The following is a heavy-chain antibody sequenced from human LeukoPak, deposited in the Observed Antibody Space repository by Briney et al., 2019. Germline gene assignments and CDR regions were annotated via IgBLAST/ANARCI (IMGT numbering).Heavy chain of an antibody. J-gene: IGHJ5*02. Sequence: PSETLSLTCTVSAGSISSSSYYWGWIRQPPGKGLEWIGSTYYSGSTYYNPSLKSRVTISVDTSKNQFSLKLSSVTAADTAVYYCARLFASSGRECQFDPCGQGTLVTVSS. V-gene: IGHV4-39*01. CDR2: TYYSGST. CDR3: ARLFASSGRECQFDP. D-gene: IGHD6-19*01. CDR1: AGSISSSSYY.